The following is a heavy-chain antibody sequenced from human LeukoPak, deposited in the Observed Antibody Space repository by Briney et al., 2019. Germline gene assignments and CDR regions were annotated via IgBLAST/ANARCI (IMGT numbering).Heavy chain of an antibody. J-gene: IGHJ4*02. CDR2: ISGSGGST. Sequence: GGSLRLSCAASGFTFSSYAMSWVRQAPGKGLEWVSAISGSGGSTYYADSVKGRFTISRDNSKNTLYLQMNSLRAEDTAVYYCAKPGPYYDFWSGYYRDPYYFDYWGQGTLVTVSS. CDR3: AKPGPYYDFWSGYYRDPYYFDY. D-gene: IGHD3-3*01. V-gene: IGHV3-23*01. CDR1: GFTFSSYA.